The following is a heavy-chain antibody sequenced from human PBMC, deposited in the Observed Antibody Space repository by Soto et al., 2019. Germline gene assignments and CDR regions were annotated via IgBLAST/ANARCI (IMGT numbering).Heavy chain of an antibody. V-gene: IGHV1-3*01. D-gene: IGHD6-13*01. CDR2: INAVNGNT. Sequence: GASVKVSCKASGYTFTSYSMHWVRQAPGQRLEWMGWINAVNGNTKYSQKFQGRVTITRDTSASTAYMELSSLRSEDTAVYYCARVPSAAAGDYYYYGMDVWGQGTTVTVSS. CDR1: GYTFTSYS. CDR3: ARVPSAAAGDYYYYGMDV. J-gene: IGHJ6*02.